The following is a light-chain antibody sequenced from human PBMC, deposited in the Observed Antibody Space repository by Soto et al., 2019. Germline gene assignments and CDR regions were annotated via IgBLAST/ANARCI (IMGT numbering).Light chain of an antibody. J-gene: IGKJ1*01. CDR1: QSISSY. CDR3: QQSYKT. V-gene: IGKV1-39*01. Sequence: DIQMTQPPSSLSASVGARVTTTCRASQSISSYLNWYQQKPGKAPKLLIYAASSLQSGVPSRFSGSGSGTDFTLTISRLQPEEFATYYCQQSYKTFGQGTKVDIK. CDR2: AAS.